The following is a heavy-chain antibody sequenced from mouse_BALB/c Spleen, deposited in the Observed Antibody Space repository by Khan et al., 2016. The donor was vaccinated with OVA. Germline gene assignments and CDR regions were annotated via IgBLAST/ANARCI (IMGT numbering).Heavy chain of an antibody. V-gene: IGHV3-2*02. CDR2: ISYSGSP. CDR3: ARDGSRYNYAMDY. CDR1: GYSITSDYA. D-gene: IGHD2-3*01. J-gene: IGHJ4*01. Sequence: EVQLVESGPDLVKPSQSLSLTCTVTGYSITSDYAWNWIRHFPGNTLEWMGYISYSGSPNYNPSLKSRISITRDTSKNQFILQLNAVTTEDTATYYCARDGSRYNYAMDYWGQGTSVTVSS.